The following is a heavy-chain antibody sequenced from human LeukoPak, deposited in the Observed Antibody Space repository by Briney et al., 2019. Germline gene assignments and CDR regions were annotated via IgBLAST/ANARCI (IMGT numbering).Heavy chain of an antibody. D-gene: IGHD3/OR15-3a*01. CDR3: AKSAGVDWLSSLGY. CDR2: ISYDGSNK. V-gene: IGHV3-30*18. J-gene: IGHJ4*02. Sequence: GGSLRLSCAASGFTFSSYGMHWVRQAPGKGLEWVAVISYDGSNKYYADSVKGRFTISRDNSKNTLYPQMNSLRAEDTAVYYCAKSAGVDWLSSLGYWGQGTLVTVSS. CDR1: GFTFSSYG.